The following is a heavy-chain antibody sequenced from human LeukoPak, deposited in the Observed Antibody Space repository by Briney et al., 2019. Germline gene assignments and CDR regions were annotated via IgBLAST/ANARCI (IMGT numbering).Heavy chain of an antibody. CDR1: GFTFSSYG. J-gene: IGHJ4*02. D-gene: IGHD5-18*01. CDR2: ISYDGSNK. V-gene: IGHV3-30*18. CDR3: AKDRGYSYFDY. Sequence: GRSLRLSCAASGFTFSSYGMHWVRRAPGKGLEWVAVISYDGSNKYYADSEKGRFTISRDNSKNTLYLQMHSLRAEDTAVYYCAKDRGYSYFDYWGQGTLVTVSS.